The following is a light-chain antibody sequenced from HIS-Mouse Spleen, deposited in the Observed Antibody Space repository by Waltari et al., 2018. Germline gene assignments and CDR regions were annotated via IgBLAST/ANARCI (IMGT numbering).Light chain of an antibody. V-gene: IGKV1-13*02. CDR1: QGISSY. Sequence: IQLTQSPSFLSASVGDRVTITCRASQGISSYLAWYQQKPGKAPKLLIYDASSLESGVPSRFSGSGSGTDFTLTISSLQPEDFATYYCQQFNSYPRTFGQGTKLEIK. CDR2: DAS. CDR3: QQFNSYPRT. J-gene: IGKJ2*01.